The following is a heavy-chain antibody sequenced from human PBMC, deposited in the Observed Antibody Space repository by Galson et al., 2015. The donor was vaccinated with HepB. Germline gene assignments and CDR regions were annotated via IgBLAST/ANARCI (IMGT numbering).Heavy chain of an antibody. V-gene: IGHV3-11*01. Sequence: SLRLSCAASGFTFSDYYMSWIRQAPGKGLEWVSYISSSGSTIYYADSVKGRFTISRDNAKNSLYLQMNSLRAEDTAMYYCARVEYYYDSSGYYQSLDAFDIWGQGTMVTVSS. CDR3: ARVEYYYDSSGYYQSLDAFDI. CDR1: GFTFSDYY. J-gene: IGHJ3*02. D-gene: IGHD3-22*01. CDR2: ISSSGSTI.